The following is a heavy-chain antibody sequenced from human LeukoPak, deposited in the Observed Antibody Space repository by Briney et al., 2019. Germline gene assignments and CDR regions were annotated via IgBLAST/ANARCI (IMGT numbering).Heavy chain of an antibody. D-gene: IGHD2-21*01. CDR3: ARANYCGGDCYDY. J-gene: IGHJ4*02. Sequence: SETLSLTCSVSGYSISSAYYWGWIRQPPGKGLEWIGTMYHSGSTNYNPSLKSRVTISVDTSKNQFSLKLSSVTAADTAVYYCARANYCGGDCYDYWGQGTLVTVSS. CDR1: GYSISSAYY. V-gene: IGHV4-38-2*02. CDR2: MYHSGST.